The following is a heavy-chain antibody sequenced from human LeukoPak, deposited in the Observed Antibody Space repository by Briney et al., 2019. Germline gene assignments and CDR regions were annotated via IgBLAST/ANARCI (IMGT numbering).Heavy chain of an antibody. CDR2: ITSTATYI. D-gene: IGHD6-13*01. CDR1: GFAFSTYS. J-gene: IGHJ4*02. Sequence: GGSLRLSCAASGFAFSTYSMNWVRQAPGKGLEWISSITSTATYIYYADSVKGRFTIPGDNTKNSLYLQMNSLRAEDTAVYFCARVAGGKFHLDYWGQGTQVTVSS. CDR3: ARVAGGKFHLDY. V-gene: IGHV3-21*01.